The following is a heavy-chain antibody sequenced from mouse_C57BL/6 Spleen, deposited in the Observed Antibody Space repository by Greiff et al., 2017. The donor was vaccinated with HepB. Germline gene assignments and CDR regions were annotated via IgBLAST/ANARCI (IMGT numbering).Heavy chain of an antibody. CDR1: GYAFTNYL. CDR3: ARAITTVVASRAMDY. J-gene: IGHJ4*01. CDR2: INPGSGGT. D-gene: IGHD1-1*01. V-gene: IGHV1-54*01. Sequence: VQLQESGAELVRPGTSVKVSCKASGYAFTNYLIEWVKQRPGQGLEWIGVINPGSGGTNYNEKFKGKATLTADKSSSTAYMQLSSLTSEDSAVYFCARAITTVVASRAMDYWGQGTSVTVSS.